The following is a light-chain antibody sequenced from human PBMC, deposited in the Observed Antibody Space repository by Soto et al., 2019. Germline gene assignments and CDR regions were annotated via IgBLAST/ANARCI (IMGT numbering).Light chain of an antibody. CDR1: QSTSSY. J-gene: IGKJ1*01. CDR2: AAS. Sequence: DIQMTQSPSSLSASVGDRVTITCRASQSTSSYLNWYQQKPGKAPKLLIYAASSLQSGVPSGFSGSGSGTDFTLTISSLQPEDFATYYCQQSYSTPRTFGQGTKVDIK. V-gene: IGKV1-39*01. CDR3: QQSYSTPRT.